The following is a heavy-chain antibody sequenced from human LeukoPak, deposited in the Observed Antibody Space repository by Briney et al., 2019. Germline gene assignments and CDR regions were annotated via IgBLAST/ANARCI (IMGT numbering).Heavy chain of an antibody. D-gene: IGHD1-26*01. J-gene: IGHJ5*02. CDR2: IIPIFGTA. CDR3: ASQIVGANGGPFDP. V-gene: IGHV1-69*01. Sequence: SVKVSCKASGGTFSSYAISWVRQAPGQGLEWMGGIIPIFGTANYAQKFQGRVTITADESTSTAYMELSSLRSEDTDVYYCASQIVGANGGPFDPWGQGTLVTVSS. CDR1: GGTFSSYA.